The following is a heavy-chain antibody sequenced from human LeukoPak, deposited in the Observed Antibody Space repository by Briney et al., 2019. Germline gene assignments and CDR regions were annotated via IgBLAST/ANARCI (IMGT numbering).Heavy chain of an antibody. Sequence: ASVKVSCKASGYTFTGYYMHWVRQARGQGLEWMGWINPNSGGTNYAQKFQGRVTMTRDTSISTAYMELSRLRSDDTAVYYCAGGTPGYSSSWYSYWGQGTLVTVSS. D-gene: IGHD6-13*01. V-gene: IGHV1-2*02. CDR3: AGGTPGYSSSWYSY. CDR1: GYTFTGYY. J-gene: IGHJ4*02. CDR2: INPNSGGT.